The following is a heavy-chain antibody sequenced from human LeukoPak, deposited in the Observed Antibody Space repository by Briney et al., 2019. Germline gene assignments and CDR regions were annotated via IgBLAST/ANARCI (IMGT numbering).Heavy chain of an antibody. Sequence: GASVKVSCKASGYTFTGYYMHWVRQAPGQGLEWMGWINPNSGGTNYAQKFQGRVTTTRDTSISTAYMELSRLRSDDTAVYYCARGASYSYGQAGYYYYYYMDVWGKGTTVTVSS. CDR3: ARGASYSYGQAGYYYYYYMDV. V-gene: IGHV1-2*02. CDR1: GYTFTGYY. D-gene: IGHD5-18*01. CDR2: INPNSGGT. J-gene: IGHJ6*03.